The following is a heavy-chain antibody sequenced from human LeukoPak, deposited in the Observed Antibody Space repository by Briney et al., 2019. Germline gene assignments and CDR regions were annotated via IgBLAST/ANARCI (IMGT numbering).Heavy chain of an antibody. CDR1: GGSISSYY. V-gene: IGHV4-59*12. J-gene: IGHJ4*02. CDR3: ARDLDYYGSGSYYNSNFDY. CDR2: IYYSGST. Sequence: SETLSLTCTVSGGSISSYYWSWIRQPPGKGLEWIGYIYYSGSTNYNPSLKSRVTISVDTSKNQFSLKLSSVTAADTAVYYCARDLDYYGSGSYYNSNFDYWGQGTLVTVSS. D-gene: IGHD3-10*01.